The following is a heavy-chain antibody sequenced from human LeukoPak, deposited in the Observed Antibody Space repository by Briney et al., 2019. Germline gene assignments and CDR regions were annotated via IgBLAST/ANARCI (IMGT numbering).Heavy chain of an antibody. CDR3: AKSKNPPYFDY. J-gene: IGHJ4*02. V-gene: IGHV3-23*01. D-gene: IGHD1-14*01. Sequence: GGSLRLSCAASGFTFSNYAMNWVRQAPGKGLEWVSTISNDGRSTYYTDSVKGRFTISRDNSKNTLYLQMNSLRAEDTAVYYCAKSKNPPYFDYWGQGTLVTVSS. CDR1: GFTFSNYA. CDR2: ISNDGRST.